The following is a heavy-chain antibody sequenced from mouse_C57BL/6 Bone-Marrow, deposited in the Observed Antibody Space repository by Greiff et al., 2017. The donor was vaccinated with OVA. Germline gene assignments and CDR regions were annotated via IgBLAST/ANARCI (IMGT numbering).Heavy chain of an antibody. V-gene: IGHV1-7*01. CDR2: INPSSGYT. D-gene: IGHD2-5*01. J-gene: IGHJ3*01. CDR3: ASWDYSNYLAWFAY. Sequence: VQLKESGAELAKPGASVKLSCKASGYTFTSYWMHWVKQRPGQGLEWIGYINPSSGYTKYNQKFKDKATLTADKSSSTAYMQLSSLTYEDSAVYYCASWDYSNYLAWFAYWGQGTLVTVSA. CDR1: GYTFTSYW.